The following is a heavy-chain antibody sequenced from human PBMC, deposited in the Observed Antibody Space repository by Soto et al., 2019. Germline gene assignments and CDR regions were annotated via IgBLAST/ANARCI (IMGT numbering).Heavy chain of an antibody. D-gene: IGHD3-22*01. Sequence: ASVKVSCKASGGTFSSYTISWVRQAPGQGLEWMGRIIPILGIANYAQKFQGRVTITADKSTSTAYMELSSLRSEDTAVYYCARDLGAHYDSSGYYPRPHDAFDIWGQGTMVTVSS. CDR1: GGTFSSYT. J-gene: IGHJ3*02. CDR3: ARDLGAHYDSSGYYPRPHDAFDI. CDR2: IIPILGIA. V-gene: IGHV1-69*04.